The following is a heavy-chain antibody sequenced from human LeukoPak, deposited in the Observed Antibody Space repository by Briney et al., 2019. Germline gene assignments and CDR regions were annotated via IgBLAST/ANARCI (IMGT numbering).Heavy chain of an antibody. D-gene: IGHD2-15*01. CDR3: ARGSGYCSGGSCPLYYYYYYMDV. CDR1: GGSFSGYY. V-gene: IGHV4-34*01. CDR2: INHSGST. J-gene: IGHJ6*03. Sequence: SETLSLTCAVYGGSFSGYYWSWIRQPPGKGLEWIGEINHSGSTNYNPSLKSRVTISVDTSKNQFSLKLSSVTAADTAVYYCARGSGYCSGGSCPLYYYYYYMDVWGEGTTVTVSS.